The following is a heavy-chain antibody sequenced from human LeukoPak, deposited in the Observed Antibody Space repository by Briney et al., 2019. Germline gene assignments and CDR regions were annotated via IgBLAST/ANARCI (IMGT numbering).Heavy chain of an antibody. CDR3: ARGTVTLDAFDI. CDR2: IYYSGST. CDR1: SGSISTFY. V-gene: IGHV4-39*07. Sequence: SETLSLTCTVSSGSISTFYWSWIRQPPGKGLEWIGSIYYSGSTYYNPSLKSRVTISVDTSKNQFSLKLSSVTAADTAVYYCARGTVTLDAFDIWGQGTMVTVSS. J-gene: IGHJ3*02. D-gene: IGHD4-17*01.